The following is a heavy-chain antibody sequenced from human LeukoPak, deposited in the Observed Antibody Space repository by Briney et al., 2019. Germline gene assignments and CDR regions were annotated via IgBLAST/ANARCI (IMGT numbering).Heavy chain of an antibody. CDR3: ARGLGIAVAGTGYIDY. CDR1: GGTFSSYA. V-gene: IGHV1-69*04. CDR2: TIPILGIA. D-gene: IGHD6-19*01. J-gene: IGHJ4*02. Sequence: ASVKVSCKASGGTFSSYAISWVRQAPGQGLEWMGRTIPILGIANYAQKFQGRVTITADKSTSTAYMELSSLRSEDTAVYYCARGLGIAVAGTGYIDYWGQGTLVTVSS.